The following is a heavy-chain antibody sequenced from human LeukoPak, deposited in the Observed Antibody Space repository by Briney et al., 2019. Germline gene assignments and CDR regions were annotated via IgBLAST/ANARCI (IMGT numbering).Heavy chain of an antibody. CDR2: ISGSGGST. CDR3: AKDQAFLYYDSSGYYYGSFDY. V-gene: IGHV3-23*01. J-gene: IGHJ4*02. D-gene: IGHD3-22*01. CDR1: GFTFSSYE. Sequence: GGSLRLSCAASGFTFSSYEMNWVRQAPGKGLEWVSAISGSGGSTYYADSVKGRFTISRDNSKNTLYLQMNSLRAEDTAVYYCAKDQAFLYYDSSGYYYGSFDYWGQGTLVTVSS.